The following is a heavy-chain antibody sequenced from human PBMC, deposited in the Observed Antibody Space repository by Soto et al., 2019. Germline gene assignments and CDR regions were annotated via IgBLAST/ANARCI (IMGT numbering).Heavy chain of an antibody. CDR2: IIPIFPQP. CDR1: GGTFGNSA. V-gene: IGHV1-69*12. D-gene: IGHD1-1*01. J-gene: IGHJ6*02. CDR3: AQDKVRQELGVNEYSGIHV. Sequence: QVQLGQSGAEVKKPGSSVTVACKASGGTFGNSAISWVRQAPGQGLEWMGGIIPIFPQPEYAQKFQGRVTITADESTSTAYMELTSLRSEDTAVYYCAQDKVRQELGVNEYSGIHVCGPGTTVTVYS.